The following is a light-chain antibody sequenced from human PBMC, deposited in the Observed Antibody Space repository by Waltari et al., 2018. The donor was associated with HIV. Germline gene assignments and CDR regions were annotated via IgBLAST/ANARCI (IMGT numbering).Light chain of an antibody. V-gene: IGKV3-20*01. CDR3: QHFDTSLPKYT. CDR2: GAS. CDR1: QSVSSSY. Sequence: VLTQSPVTLSLSPGERATLSCRASQSVSSSYLAGYQQRTGQAPRLLIYGASSRAGIPDRFTGSGSGTDFTLTISRLEPEDFAVYYCQHFDTSLPKYTFGQGTKLEIK. J-gene: IGKJ2*01.